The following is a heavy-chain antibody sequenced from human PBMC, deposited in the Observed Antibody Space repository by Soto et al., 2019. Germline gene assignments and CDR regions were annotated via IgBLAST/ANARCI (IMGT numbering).Heavy chain of an antibody. D-gene: IGHD2-15*01. Sequence: GESLKISCKGSGYTFTAYWIGWVRQMPGKGLEWMGIIYPGDSDTRYSPSFQGQVTISADKSITTAYLQWSSLKASDSAMFYCARVVYSGTSTAPFYIWGPGTTVTVSS. CDR3: ARVVYSGTSTAPFYI. CDR1: GYTFTAYW. V-gene: IGHV5-51*01. J-gene: IGHJ3*02. CDR2: IYPGDSDT.